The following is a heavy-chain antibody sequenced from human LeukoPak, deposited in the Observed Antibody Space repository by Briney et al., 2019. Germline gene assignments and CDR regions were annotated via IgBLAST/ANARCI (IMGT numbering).Heavy chain of an antibody. D-gene: IGHD2-15*01. Sequence: SETLSLTCTVSGGSISSYYWSWIRQPAGKGLEWIGRIYTSGSTNYNPSLKSRVTMSVDTSKNQFSLKLSSVTAADTAVYYCARMLLGYCSGGSCYSPGMDVWGQGTTVTVSS. CDR2: IYTSGST. J-gene: IGHJ6*02. V-gene: IGHV4-4*07. CDR3: ARMLLGYCSGGSCYSPGMDV. CDR1: GGSISSYY.